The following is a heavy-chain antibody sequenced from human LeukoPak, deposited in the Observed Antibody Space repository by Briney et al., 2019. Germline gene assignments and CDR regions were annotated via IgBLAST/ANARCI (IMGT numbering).Heavy chain of an antibody. CDR2: INDDGSDT. Sequence: PGGSLRLSCVASGFTFSSNWMHWVRQAPGKGLLWVARINDDGSDTSYADSGKGRFTISRDNAKNTVYLQMKSLRSEDTAMYSCVRAPASEQWLFDYWGQGTLVTVSS. CDR3: VRAPASEQWLFDY. D-gene: IGHD6-19*01. V-gene: IGHV3-74*01. CDR1: GFTFSSNW. J-gene: IGHJ4*02.